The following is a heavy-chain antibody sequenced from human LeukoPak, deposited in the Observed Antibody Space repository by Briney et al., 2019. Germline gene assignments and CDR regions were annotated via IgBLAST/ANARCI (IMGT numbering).Heavy chain of an antibody. Sequence: GGSLRLSCAVSGITFSSYWMSWVRQAPGKGLEWVANIKQDGGEKYYVDSVKGRFTISRDNAKNSLYLQMNNLRVDDTAVYYCARDGRPLDYWGQGTLVTVSS. V-gene: IGHV3-7*03. CDR1: GITFSSYW. CDR3: ARDGRPLDY. J-gene: IGHJ4*02. CDR2: IKQDGGEK.